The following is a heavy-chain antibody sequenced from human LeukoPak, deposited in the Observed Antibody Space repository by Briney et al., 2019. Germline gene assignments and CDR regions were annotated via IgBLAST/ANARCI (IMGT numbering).Heavy chain of an antibody. Sequence: PSQTLSLTCTVSGGSISSGSYYWSWIRQPPGKGLEWIGYIYYSGSTNYNPSLKSRVTISVDTSKNQFSLKVRSVTAADTAVYYCARAPQYRSSWYAGYFDYWGQGTLVIVSS. D-gene: IGHD6-13*01. CDR2: IYYSGST. J-gene: IGHJ4*02. CDR1: GGSISSGSYY. CDR3: ARAPQYRSSWYAGYFDY. V-gene: IGHV4-61*01.